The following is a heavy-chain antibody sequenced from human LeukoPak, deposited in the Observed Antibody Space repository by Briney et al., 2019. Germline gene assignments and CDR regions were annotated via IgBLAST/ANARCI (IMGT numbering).Heavy chain of an antibody. J-gene: IGHJ4*02. Sequence: GGSLRLSCAASGFIFNKYDMQWVRQAPGKRLEWVAVIWADGDHKYYANSVKGRFAISRDNSKNTMYLQMNSLRADDTAVYYCAKEVGPFAGFDYWGQGILVTVSS. CDR3: AKEVGPFAGFDY. CDR1: GFIFNKYD. V-gene: IGHV3-33*06. D-gene: IGHD3-16*01. CDR2: IWADGDHK.